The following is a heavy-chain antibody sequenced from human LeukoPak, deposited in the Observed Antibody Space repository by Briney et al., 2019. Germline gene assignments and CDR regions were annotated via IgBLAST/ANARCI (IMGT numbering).Heavy chain of an antibody. CDR2: LWYDGSNK. D-gene: IGHD3-22*01. CDR3: ARDRDNYYDSSGYYGVFDY. V-gene: IGHV3-33*01. Sequence: GRSLRLSCAASGFTFSSYGMHWVRQAPGKGLEWVAVLWYDGSNKYYADSVKGRFTISRDNSKNTLYLQMNSLRAEDTAVYYCARDRDNYYDSSGYYGVFDYWGQGTLVTVSS. J-gene: IGHJ4*02. CDR1: GFTFSSYG.